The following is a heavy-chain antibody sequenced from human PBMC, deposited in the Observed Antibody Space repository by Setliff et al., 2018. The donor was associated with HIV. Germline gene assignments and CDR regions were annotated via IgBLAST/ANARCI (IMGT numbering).Heavy chain of an antibody. Sequence: ASVKVSCKASGYNFNGFYLHWVRQAPGQGLEWVAWINPSTGDTRYAQKFQGRVAVTRDTSISTAYMELRRVRSDDTAVYFCARGRTYDSSIYFGNWFDPWGQGTLVTVSS. CDR3: ARGRTYDSSIYFGNWFDP. J-gene: IGHJ5*02. D-gene: IGHD3-22*01. CDR2: INPSTGDT. V-gene: IGHV1-2*02. CDR1: GYNFNGFY.